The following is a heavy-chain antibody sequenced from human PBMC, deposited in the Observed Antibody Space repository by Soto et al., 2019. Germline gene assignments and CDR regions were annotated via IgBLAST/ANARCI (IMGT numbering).Heavy chain of an antibody. Sequence: ASVKVSCKASGGIFGIYAISWVRQATGKGLEWMGGIIPIFGTANYAQKFQGRVTITADESTSTAYMELSSLRSEDTAVYYCAKRITMVRGVMSRSDDAFDVWGQGTMVTVSS. D-gene: IGHD3-10*01. CDR2: IIPIFGTA. CDR3: AKRITMVRGVMSRSDDAFDV. J-gene: IGHJ3*01. V-gene: IGHV1-69*13. CDR1: GGIFGIYA.